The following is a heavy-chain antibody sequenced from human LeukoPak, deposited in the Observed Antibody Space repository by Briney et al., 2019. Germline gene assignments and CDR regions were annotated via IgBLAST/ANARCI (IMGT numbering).Heavy chain of an antibody. Sequence: KAGGSLRLSCAASGFTFSSYSMNWVRQAPGKGLEWVSSISSSSSCIYYADSVKGRFTISRDNAKNSLYLQMNSLRAEDTAVYYCARSTWELLGAILNWGQGTLVTVSS. J-gene: IGHJ4*02. V-gene: IGHV3-21*01. D-gene: IGHD1-26*01. CDR3: ARSTWELLGAILN. CDR1: GFTFSSYS. CDR2: ISSSSSCI.